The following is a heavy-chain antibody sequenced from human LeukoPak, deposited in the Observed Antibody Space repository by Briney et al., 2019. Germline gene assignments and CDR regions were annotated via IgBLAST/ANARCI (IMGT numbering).Heavy chain of an antibody. D-gene: IGHD3-22*01. Sequence: ASVRVSCKASGYTFSDYYMHWVRQAPGQGLEWMGWINPNSGVTNYARKFQGGVTMTRDTSISTAYMELSRVTSDDTAVYYCARQYDTVFAYWGQGTLVTVSS. J-gene: IGHJ4*02. CDR1: GYTFSDYY. CDR2: INPNSGVT. V-gene: IGHV1-2*02. CDR3: ARQYDTVFAY.